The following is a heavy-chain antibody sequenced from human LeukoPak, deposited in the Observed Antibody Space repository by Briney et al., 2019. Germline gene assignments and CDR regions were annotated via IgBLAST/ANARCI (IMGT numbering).Heavy chain of an antibody. J-gene: IGHJ2*01. CDR2: IYTSGST. Sequence: SETLSLTCTVSGGSISSYYWSWIRQPPGKGLEWIGYIYTSGSTNYNPSLKSRVTISVDTSKNQFSLKLSSVTAADTAVYYCARPALRYDSSGYYGLWGCGTLVTVSS. CDR3: ARPALRYDSSGYYGL. D-gene: IGHD3-22*01. V-gene: IGHV4-4*09. CDR1: GGSISSYY.